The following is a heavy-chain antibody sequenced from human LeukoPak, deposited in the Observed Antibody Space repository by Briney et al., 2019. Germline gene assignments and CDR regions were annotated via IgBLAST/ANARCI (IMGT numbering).Heavy chain of an antibody. CDR2: IKQDGTEK. J-gene: IGHJ6*03. CDR1: GFTFTTYW. Sequence: GGSLRLSCTASGFTFTTYWMSWVRHPPGKGLEWVANIKQDGTEKYYVDSVKGRFTISRDNAKKSLYLQMNNLRAEDTAVYYCARRSSSWFNDYMDVWGKGTTVTVSS. V-gene: IGHV3-7*01. D-gene: IGHD6-13*01. CDR3: ARRSSSWFNDYMDV.